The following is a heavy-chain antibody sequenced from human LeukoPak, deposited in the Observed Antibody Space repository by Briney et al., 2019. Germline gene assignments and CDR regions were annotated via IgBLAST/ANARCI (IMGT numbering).Heavy chain of an antibody. CDR2: IYYSGST. CDR1: GGSISSYY. Sequence: PSETLSLTCTVSGGSISSYYWSWIRQPPGKGLEWIGYIYYSGSTNYNPSLKSRVTISVDTSKNQFSLKLSSVTAADTAVYYCARLGYSSSMFDYWGQGTLVTVSS. D-gene: IGHD6-13*01. V-gene: IGHV4-59*08. J-gene: IGHJ4*02. CDR3: ARLGYSSSMFDY.